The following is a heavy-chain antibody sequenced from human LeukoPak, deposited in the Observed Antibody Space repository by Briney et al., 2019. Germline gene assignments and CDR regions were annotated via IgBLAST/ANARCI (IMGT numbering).Heavy chain of an antibody. J-gene: IGHJ4*02. CDR3: ARAPRCTNGVFYILRGPVVAATL. Sequence: PSETLSLTCTVSGGSISSSSYYWGWIRQPTGKGLEWIGSIYYSGSTYYNPSLKSRVTISVDMSKNQFSLKLSSVTAADTAVYYCARAPRCTNGVFYILRGPVVAATLWGQGTLVTVSS. D-gene: IGHD2-8*01. CDR2: IYYSGST. CDR1: GGSISSSSYY. V-gene: IGHV4-39*07.